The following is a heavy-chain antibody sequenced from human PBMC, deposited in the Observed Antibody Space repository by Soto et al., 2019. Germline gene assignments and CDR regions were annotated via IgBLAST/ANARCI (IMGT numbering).Heavy chain of an antibody. J-gene: IGHJ4*02. V-gene: IGHV4-61*01. CDR3: ALEFSSAHINYYDF. Sequence: QVQLQESGPGLVKPSETLSLTCTVSGGSISLERFYWTWIRQPPGKGLEWIGYVSHTGATNYNPSLQSRVDIPVDTSRTQFSLKLRSLTAADTAVYFCALEFSSAHINYYDFWGQGTLVSVSA. CDR1: GGSISLERFY. CDR2: VSHTGAT.